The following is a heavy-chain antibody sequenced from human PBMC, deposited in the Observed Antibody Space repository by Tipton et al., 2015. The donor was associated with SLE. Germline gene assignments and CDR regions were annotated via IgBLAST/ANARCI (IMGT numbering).Heavy chain of an antibody. CDR2: IYYSGST. CDR1: GGSVSSGSYY. V-gene: IGHV4-61*01. Sequence: LRLSCTVSGGSVSSGSYYWSWIRQPPGKGLEWIGYIYYSGSTYYNPSLKSRVTISVDTSKNQFSLKLSPVTAADTAVYYCARESSGWGNYWGQGTLVTVSS. CDR3: ARESSGWGNY. D-gene: IGHD6-19*01. J-gene: IGHJ4*02.